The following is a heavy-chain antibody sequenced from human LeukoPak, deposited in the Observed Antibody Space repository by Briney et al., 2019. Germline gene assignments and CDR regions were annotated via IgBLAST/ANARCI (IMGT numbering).Heavy chain of an antibody. CDR3: ARALSYYDIPGGSYYMDV. J-gene: IGHJ6*03. Sequence: KPSETLSLTCTVSGGSISSGGYYWSWIRQPPGKGLEWIGYIYHRGSTYYNPSLRSRVTISADRSKNQFFLTLGSVTAADTAVYYCARALSYYDIPGGSYYMDVWGKGTTVTVSS. CDR2: IYHRGST. V-gene: IGHV4-30-2*01. D-gene: IGHD3-9*01. CDR1: GGSISSGGYY.